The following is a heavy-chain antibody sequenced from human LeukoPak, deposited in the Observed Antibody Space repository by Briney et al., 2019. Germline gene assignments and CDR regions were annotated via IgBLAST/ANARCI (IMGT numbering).Heavy chain of an antibody. CDR1: GFTFNTYT. Sequence: GGSLRLSCAASGFTFNTYTMNWVRQAPGKGLEWVSSISSGTSYIYYADSVKGRFTISRDNAKNSLYLQMNSLRAEDTAVYYCARVPTYSYDSSGYKRYYFDYWGQGTLVTVSS. CDR2: ISSGTSYI. J-gene: IGHJ4*02. CDR3: ARVPTYSYDSSGYKRYYFDY. D-gene: IGHD3-22*01. V-gene: IGHV3-21*01.